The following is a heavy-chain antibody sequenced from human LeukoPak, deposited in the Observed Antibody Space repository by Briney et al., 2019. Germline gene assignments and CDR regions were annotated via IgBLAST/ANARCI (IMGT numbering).Heavy chain of an antibody. Sequence: SETLSLTCTVSGGSISSGSYYWSWIRQPAGKGLEWIGRIYTSGSTNYNPSLKSRVTISVDTSKNQFSLKLSSVTAADTAVYYCARELVVPAAIFRPPADAFDIWGQGTMVTVSS. D-gene: IGHD2-2*01. J-gene: IGHJ3*02. CDR3: ARELVVPAAIFRPPADAFDI. CDR2: IYTSGST. CDR1: GGSISSGSYY. V-gene: IGHV4-61*02.